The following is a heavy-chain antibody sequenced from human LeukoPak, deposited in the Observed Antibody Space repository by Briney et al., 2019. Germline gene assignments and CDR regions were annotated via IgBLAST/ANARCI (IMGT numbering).Heavy chain of an antibody. CDR1: GYIFTSYV. CDR2: INTNTGNP. CDR3: ARGDYETHGYQTR. D-gene: IGHD3-22*01. V-gene: IGHV7-4-1*02. Sequence: ASVNVSCRASGYIFTSYVLHWVRQAPGQGLEWMGWINTNTGNPTYAQGFTGRFVFSLDTSVSTAYLQISSLKADDTAMYYCARGDYETHGYQTRWGQGTLVTVSS. J-gene: IGHJ4*02.